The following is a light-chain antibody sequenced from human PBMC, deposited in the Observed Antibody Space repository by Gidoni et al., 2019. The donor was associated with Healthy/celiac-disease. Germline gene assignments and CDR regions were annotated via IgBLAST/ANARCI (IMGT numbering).Light chain of an antibody. CDR3: QQRSNWPPT. J-gene: IGKJ4*01. CDR1: QRVSSY. CDR2: DAS. Sequence: EIVLTQSPATLYLSPGVTATLSCRASQRVSSYLAWYQQKPGQAPSLLIYDASHRATGIPARFSGSGSGTDFTLTSSSLEPEDLAVYYCQQRSNWPPTFXGXTKVEIK. V-gene: IGKV3-11*01.